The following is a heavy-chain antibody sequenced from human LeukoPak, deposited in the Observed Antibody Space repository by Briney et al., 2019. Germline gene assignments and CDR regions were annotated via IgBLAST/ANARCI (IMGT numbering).Heavy chain of an antibody. D-gene: IGHD4-17*01. J-gene: IGHJ4*02. CDR1: GGSVSSGSYY. CDR2: IYYSGST. CDR3: ARDRSGGDYDLDY. V-gene: IGHV4-61*01. Sequence: SETLSLTCTVSGGSVSSGSYYWSWIRQPPGKGLEWIGYIYYSGSTNYNPSLKSRVTISVDTSKNQFSLNLSSVTAADTAKYCCARDRSGGDYDLDYWGQGTLVTVSS.